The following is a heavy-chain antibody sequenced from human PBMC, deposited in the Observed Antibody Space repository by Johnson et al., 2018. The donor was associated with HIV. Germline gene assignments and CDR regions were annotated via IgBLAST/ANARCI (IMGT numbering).Heavy chain of an antibody. J-gene: IGHJ3*02. CDR1: GFTFSSYG. D-gene: IGHD6-13*01. V-gene: IGHV3-33*01. CDR3: ARDLLYSSSSTDAFDI. CDR2: IWFDGSNK. Sequence: QVQLVESGGGVVQPGRSLILSCTASGFTFSSYGMHWVRQAPGKGLEWVAVIWFDGSNKYYADSVKGRFTIPRDNSKNTLYLQMNSLRAEDTAVYYCARDLLYSSSSTDAFDIWGPGTMVTVSS.